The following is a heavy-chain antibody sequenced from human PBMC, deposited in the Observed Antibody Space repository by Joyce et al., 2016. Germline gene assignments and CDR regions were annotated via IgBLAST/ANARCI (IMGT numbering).Heavy chain of an antibody. V-gene: IGHV3-53*01. CDR1: GFTVSGNY. CDR2: IYSGGST. D-gene: IGHD3-3*02. Sequence: EVQLVESGGGLIQPGGSLRLSCTASGFTVSGNYMSWVRQAPGKGLEWVSGIYSGGSTYYADPGKGRFTISRDNSKNTLDLQMNSLRAEDTAVYYCASQYQHRYYYYGMDVWGQGTTVTVSS. CDR3: ASQYQHRYYYYGMDV. J-gene: IGHJ6*02.